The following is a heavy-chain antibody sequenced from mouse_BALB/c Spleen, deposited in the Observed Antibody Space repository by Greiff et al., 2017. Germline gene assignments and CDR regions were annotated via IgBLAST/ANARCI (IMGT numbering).Heavy chain of an antibody. V-gene: IGHV5-6-5*01. CDR1: GFTFSSYA. J-gene: IGHJ3*01. CDR2: ISSGGST. Sequence: EVQVVESGGGLVKPGGSLKLSCAASGFTFSSYAMSWVRQTPEKRLEWVASISSGGSTYYPDSVKGRFTISRDNARNILYLQMSSLRSEDTAMYYCARWDGYDAWFAYWGQGTLVTVSA. CDR3: ARWDGYDAWFAY. D-gene: IGHD2-2*01.